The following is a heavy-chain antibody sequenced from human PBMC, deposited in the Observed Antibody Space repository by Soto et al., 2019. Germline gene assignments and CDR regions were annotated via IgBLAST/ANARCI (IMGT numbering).Heavy chain of an antibody. J-gene: IGHJ6*03. D-gene: IGHD3-3*01. CDR1: GFTFDDYA. CDR3: ASFWSGSSWTYYMDV. V-gene: IGHV3-9*01. Sequence: EVQLVESGGGLVQPGRSLRLSCAASGFTFDDYAMHWVRQAPGKGLEWVSGISWNSGSIGYADSVKGRFTISRDNAKNSLYLQMNSLRAEDTALYYCASFWSGSSWTYYMDVWGKGTTVTVSS. CDR2: ISWNSGSI.